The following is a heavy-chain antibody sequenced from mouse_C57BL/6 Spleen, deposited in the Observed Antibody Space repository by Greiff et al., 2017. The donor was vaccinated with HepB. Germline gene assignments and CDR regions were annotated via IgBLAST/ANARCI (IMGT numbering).Heavy chain of an antibody. CDR3: ARYGGNYLMDY. CDR1: GYPFTSYG. Sequence: QVQLQQSGAELGRPGASVKLSCKASGYPFTSYGISWVKQRTGQGLEWIGEIYPRSGNTYYNEKFKGKATLTADKSSSTAYMELRSLTSEDSAVYFCARYGGNYLMDYGGQGTSVTVSS. CDR2: IYPRSGNT. D-gene: IGHD1-1*02. J-gene: IGHJ4*01. V-gene: IGHV1-81*01.